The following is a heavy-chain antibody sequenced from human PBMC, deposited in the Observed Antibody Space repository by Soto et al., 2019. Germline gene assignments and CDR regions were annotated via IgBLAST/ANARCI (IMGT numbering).Heavy chain of an antibody. CDR3: ARGGGGGYCSGGSCYSSDGAPIGYYYYYYGMDV. V-gene: IGHV3-33*01. CDR2: LWYEAGTT. J-gene: IGHJ6*02. CDR1: PITFSSTC. Sequence: GRSLRLSFSPSPITFSSTCMHSVRKAPGNGLERVFVLWYEAGTTYFAVSVKGRFTISRDNSKNTMYLQMNSLRAEDTAVYYCARGGGGGYCSGGSCYSSDGAPIGYYYYYYGMDVWGQGTTVTVSS. D-gene: IGHD2-15*01.